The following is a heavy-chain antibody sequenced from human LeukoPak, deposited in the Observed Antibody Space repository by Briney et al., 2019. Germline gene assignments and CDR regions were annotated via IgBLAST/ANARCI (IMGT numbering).Heavy chain of an antibody. CDR3: ARHKAQQLETPIDY. V-gene: IGHV4-4*07. J-gene: IGHJ4*02. CDR1: GASISSFH. Sequence: SETLSLTCTVSGASISSFHGSWIRQPAGKGLEGIGRIYSGGSTNYNPSLKSRVPISVDTSKNQFSLKLSSVTAADTAVYYWARHKAQQLETPIDYWGQGTLVTVSS. D-gene: IGHD6-13*01. CDR2: IYSGGST.